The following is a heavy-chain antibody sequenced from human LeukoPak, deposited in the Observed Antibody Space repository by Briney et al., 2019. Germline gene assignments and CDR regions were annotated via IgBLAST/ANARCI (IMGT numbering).Heavy chain of an antibody. Sequence: KPSETLSLTCTVSXGSISSYYWSWIRQPAGKGLEWIGRIYTSGNTYYNPSLKSRVTISVDTSKDQFSLELSSVTAADTAVYYCARSLVPSGQGTLVTVSS. CDR1: XGSISSYY. CDR2: IYTSGNT. J-gene: IGHJ5*02. CDR3: ARSLVP. V-gene: IGHV4-4*07.